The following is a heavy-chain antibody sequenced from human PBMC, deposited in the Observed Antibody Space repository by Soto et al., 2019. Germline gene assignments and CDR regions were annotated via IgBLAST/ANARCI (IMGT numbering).Heavy chain of an antibody. CDR1: GGSISSGGYS. J-gene: IGHJ5*02. D-gene: IGHD3-10*01. Sequence: ASATLSLTCAVSGGSISSGGYSWSWIRQPPGKGLEWIGYIYHSGSTYYNPSLKSRVTISVDRSKNQFSLKLSSVTAADTAVYYCARGYGSGSYYNVGWFDPWGQGTLVTVSS. CDR2: IYHSGST. CDR3: ARGYGSGSYYNVGWFDP. V-gene: IGHV4-30-2*01.